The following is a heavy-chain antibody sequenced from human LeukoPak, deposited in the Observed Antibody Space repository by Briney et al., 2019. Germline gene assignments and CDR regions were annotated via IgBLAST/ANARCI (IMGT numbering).Heavy chain of an antibody. V-gene: IGHV4-59*08. CDR2: IYYSGST. CDR1: GGSIISYY. Sequence: PSETLSLTCTISGGSIISYYWIWLRQPPGKGLEWIGYIYYSGSTNYSPSLKSRVTMSVDTSKNQFSLNLNSMTAADTAVYFFARHYWSDPFDYWGQGTLVTVSS. J-gene: IGHJ4*02. D-gene: IGHD1-1*01. CDR3: ARHYWSDPFDY.